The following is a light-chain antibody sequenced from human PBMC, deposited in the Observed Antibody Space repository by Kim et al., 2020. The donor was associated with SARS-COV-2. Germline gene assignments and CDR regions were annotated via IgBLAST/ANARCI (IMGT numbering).Light chain of an antibody. CDR1: SLRNYY. CDR2: AKN. V-gene: IGLV3-19*01. J-gene: IGLJ2*01. Sequence: SSELTQDPAVSVALGQTVRITCQGDSLRNYYASWYQQKPGQAPILVIYAKNSRPSGISHRFSGSSSGSTAALTITGDQAEDEADYYCQSRDSSGNRLLFGGGTQLTVL. CDR3: QSRDSSGNRLL.